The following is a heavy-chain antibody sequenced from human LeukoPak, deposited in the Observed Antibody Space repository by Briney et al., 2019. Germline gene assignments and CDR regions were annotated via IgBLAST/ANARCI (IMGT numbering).Heavy chain of an antibody. CDR3: ARVPKVGAIRLDY. Sequence: ASVKVSCKAFGYAFSNYYIHWVRQAPGQGPEWMGFINPGGGSPSYAQKFQGRVTMTWDTSPSTVHMDLNSLTSEDTALYYCARVPKVGAIRLDYWGQGTLVTVSS. CDR1: GYAFSNYY. D-gene: IGHD1-26*01. V-gene: IGHV1-46*01. J-gene: IGHJ4*02. CDR2: INPGGGSP.